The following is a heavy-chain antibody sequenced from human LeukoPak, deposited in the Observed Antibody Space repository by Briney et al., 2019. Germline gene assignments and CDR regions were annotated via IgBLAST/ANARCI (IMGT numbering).Heavy chain of an antibody. CDR3: AREMRFLRNFDY. CDR2: ISSSGSTI. CDR1: GFTFSSYS. J-gene: IGHJ4*02. D-gene: IGHD5-12*01. Sequence: GGSLRLSCAASGFTFSSYSMNWVRQAPGKGLEWVSYISSSGSTIYYADSVKGQFTISRDNAKNSLYLQMNSLRDEDTAVYYCAREMRFLRNFDYWGQGPLVTVSS. V-gene: IGHV3-48*02.